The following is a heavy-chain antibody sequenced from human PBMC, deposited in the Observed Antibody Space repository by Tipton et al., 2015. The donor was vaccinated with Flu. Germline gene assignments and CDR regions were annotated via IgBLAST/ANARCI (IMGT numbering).Heavy chain of an antibody. V-gene: IGHV1-2*02. CDR3: AGGDLVAVDAGVVIVF. J-gene: IGHJ4*02. CDR2: MNPNNGDT. Sequence: QVQLVQSGAEVKKPGASVKVSCRASGYTFTDYYIHGVRQAPGQGLEWMGWMNPNNGDTRYAQNFRGRVAMTRDTSISTAYMELSSLRSDDTAGYYCAGGDLVAVDAGVVIVFWGQGTLVTVSS. D-gene: IGHD6-19*01. CDR1: GYTFTDYY.